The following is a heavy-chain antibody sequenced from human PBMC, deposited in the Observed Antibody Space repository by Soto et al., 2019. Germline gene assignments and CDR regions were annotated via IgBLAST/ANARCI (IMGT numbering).Heavy chain of an antibody. CDR1: GFTVSSNY. CDR2: IYSGGST. J-gene: IGHJ5*02. D-gene: IGHD2-15*01. V-gene: IGHV3-53*04. CDR3: ARVHCSGGSCYPT. Sequence: GGSLRLSCAASGFTVSSNYMSWVRQAPGKGLEWVSVIYSGGSTYYADSVKGRFTISRHNSKNTLYLQMNSLRAEDTAVYYCARVHCSGGSCYPTWGQGTLVTVSS.